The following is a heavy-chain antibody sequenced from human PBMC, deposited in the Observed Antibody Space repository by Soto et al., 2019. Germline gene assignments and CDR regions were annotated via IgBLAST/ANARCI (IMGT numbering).Heavy chain of an antibody. CDR1: GGSFSGYY. V-gene: IGHV4-34*01. D-gene: IGHD2-21*02. J-gene: IGHJ6*02. Sequence: SETLSLTCAVYGGSFSGYYWSWIRQPPGKGLEWIWEVNHSGSPNSNPSLKSRVTISVDASRNQSSLKLSSVAAADTAVYYCARGPGPRLLWVPLYGMDVWGQGTTVTVSS. CDR3: ARGPGPRLLWVPLYGMDV. CDR2: VNHSGSP.